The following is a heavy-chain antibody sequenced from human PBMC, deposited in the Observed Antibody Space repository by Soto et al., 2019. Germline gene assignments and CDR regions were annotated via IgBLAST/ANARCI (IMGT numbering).Heavy chain of an antibody. J-gene: IGHJ4*02. Sequence: DLEWIGYIYHSGSTYYNPSLKSRVTISVDRSKNQFSLKLSSVTAADTAVYYCARGLVLLYFDYWGQGTLVAVSS. CDR3: ARGLVLLYFDY. V-gene: IGHV4-30-2*01. D-gene: IGHD3-9*01. CDR2: IYHSGST.